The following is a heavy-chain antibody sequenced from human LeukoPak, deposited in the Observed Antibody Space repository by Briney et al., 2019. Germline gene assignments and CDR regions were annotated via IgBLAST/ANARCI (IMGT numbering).Heavy chain of an antibody. Sequence: GASVKVSCKASGYTYTSYGISWVRQAPGQGLEWMGWISAYNGNTNYAQKLQGRVTMTTDTSTSTAYMELRSLRSDDTAVYYCARDPPYYYDSSGYTPGPFDYWGQGTLVTVSS. J-gene: IGHJ4*02. CDR1: GYTYTSYG. CDR2: ISAYNGNT. CDR3: ARDPPYYYDSSGYTPGPFDY. D-gene: IGHD3-22*01. V-gene: IGHV1-18*01.